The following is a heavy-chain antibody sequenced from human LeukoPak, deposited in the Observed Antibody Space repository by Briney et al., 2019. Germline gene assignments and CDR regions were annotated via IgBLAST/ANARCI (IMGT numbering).Heavy chain of an antibody. V-gene: IGHV4-4*07. Sequence: SETLSLTCSVSAGSINSYYWSWIRQSAGKGLEWIGRIYSSGSTNYNPSLESRVTMSVDTSKNQFYLKLRSVTAADTAIYYCAGVNYLAPFDYWGQGIQVTVSS. J-gene: IGHJ4*02. CDR1: AGSINSYY. D-gene: IGHD1-7*01. CDR3: AGVNYLAPFDY. CDR2: IYSSGST.